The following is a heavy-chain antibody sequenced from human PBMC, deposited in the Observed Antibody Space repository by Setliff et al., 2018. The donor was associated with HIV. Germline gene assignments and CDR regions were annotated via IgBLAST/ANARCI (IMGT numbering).Heavy chain of an antibody. CDR3: VKGQFLEWFNWFDP. Sequence: GGSLRLSCAASGFSFSSYWMHWVRQAPGKGLVWVSRINTDGSSATYADSVKGRFTISRDNAKDTLYLQMSSLRSEDTAVYYCVKGQFLEWFNWFDPWGQGTLVTVSS. CDR2: INTDGSSA. CDR1: GFSFSSYW. D-gene: IGHD3-3*01. V-gene: IGHV3-74*03. J-gene: IGHJ5*02.